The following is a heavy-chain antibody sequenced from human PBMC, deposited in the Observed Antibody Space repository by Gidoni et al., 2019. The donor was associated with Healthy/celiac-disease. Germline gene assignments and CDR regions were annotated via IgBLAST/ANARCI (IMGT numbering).Heavy chain of an antibody. CDR2: MNPNSGNT. J-gene: IGHJ3*02. Sequence: QVQLVQSGAEVKKTGASVKVSCKASGYTFTSYDIYWVRQATGQGLEWMGWMNPNSGNTGDAQKFQGRVTMTRNTSISTAYMKLSSLRSEDTAVYYCARDYCSGGSCYGGRAFDIWGQGTMVTVSS. V-gene: IGHV1-8*01. CDR1: GYTFTSYD. CDR3: ARDYCSGGSCYGGRAFDI. D-gene: IGHD2-15*01.